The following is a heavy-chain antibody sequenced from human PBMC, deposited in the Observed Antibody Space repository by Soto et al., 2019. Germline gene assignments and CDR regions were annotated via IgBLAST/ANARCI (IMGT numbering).Heavy chain of an antibody. CDR3: ARGATVTQYDY. V-gene: IGHV4-61*01. CDR1: GVSVSSGSFY. Sequence: QVQLQESGPGLVKPSETLSLTCTVSGVSVSSGSFYWAWIRQPPGKGLEWIGFGSYSGTPNYKPSLKSRVTISVDTSRSQISLKVSSLTAADTAVYYCARGATVTQYDYWGQGTLVTVSS. J-gene: IGHJ4*02. D-gene: IGHD4-17*01. CDR2: GSYSGTP.